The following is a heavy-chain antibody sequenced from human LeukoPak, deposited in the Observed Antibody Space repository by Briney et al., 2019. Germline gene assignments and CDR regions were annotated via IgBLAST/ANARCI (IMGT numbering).Heavy chain of an antibody. Sequence: SETLSLTCTVSGGSISDYYWSWIRQPPGKGLEWIGYIYTGGNTNYYPSLRSRVTIFGDTSKRQFFLMLSSVTAADTAVYYCATLKCSRTSCNVDYWGQGALVTFSS. J-gene: IGHJ4*02. CDR1: GGSISDYY. CDR3: ATLKCSRTSCNVDY. V-gene: IGHV4-4*08. D-gene: IGHD2-2*01. CDR2: IYTGGNT.